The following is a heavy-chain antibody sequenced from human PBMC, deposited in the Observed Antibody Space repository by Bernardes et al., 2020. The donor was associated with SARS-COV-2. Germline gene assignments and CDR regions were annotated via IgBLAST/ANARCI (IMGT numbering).Heavy chain of an antibody. Sequence: SETLSLTCTVSGVSITSYYWSWIRQPPGKGLEWIGYISPSGSTNHSPSLKSRVSISLDASKNQIPLQMRSVTAADTSVYYCARDNWNDDGDDEYYYGVDGWGRGATVTV. J-gene: IGHJ6*02. V-gene: IGHV4-59*01. CDR3: ARDNWNDDGDDEYYYGVDG. CDR2: ISPSGST. CDR1: GVSITSYY. D-gene: IGHD1-20*01.